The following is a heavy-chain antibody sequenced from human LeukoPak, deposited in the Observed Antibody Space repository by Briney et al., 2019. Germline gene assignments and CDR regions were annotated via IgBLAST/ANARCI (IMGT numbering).Heavy chain of an antibody. CDR3: VRGAWLTQKGAFDM. D-gene: IGHD3-9*01. J-gene: IGHJ3*02. V-gene: IGHV3-72*01. Sequence: GGSLRLSCAASGFTFSDHYMDWVRQAPGKGLEWVGRIRNKANSYTTEYAASVKGRFTVSRDDSKNSLYLQMNSLKTEDTAVYYCVRGAWLTQKGAFDMWGQGTMVAVSS. CDR1: GFTFSDHY. CDR2: IRNKANSYTT.